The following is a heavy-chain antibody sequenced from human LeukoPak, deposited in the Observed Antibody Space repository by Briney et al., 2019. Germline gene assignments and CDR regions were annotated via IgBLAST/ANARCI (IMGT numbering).Heavy chain of an antibody. CDR1: GYTFTGYY. CDR3: AIELVVPAAREGGY. V-gene: IGHV1-2*02. CDR2: INPNSGGT. J-gene: IGHJ4*02. Sequence: ASVKVSCKASGYTFTGYYMHWVRQAPGQGLEWMGWINPNSGGTNYAQKFQGRVTMTRDTSINTAYMELSRLRSDDTAVYYCAIELVVPAAREGGYWDQGTLVTVSS. D-gene: IGHD2-2*01.